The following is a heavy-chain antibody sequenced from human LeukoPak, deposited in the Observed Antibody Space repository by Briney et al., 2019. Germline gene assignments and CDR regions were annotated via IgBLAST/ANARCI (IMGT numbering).Heavy chain of an antibody. V-gene: IGHV1-46*01. D-gene: IGHD3-16*01. J-gene: IGHJ5*02. Sequence: ASVKLSCKASGYTFSSYYIQWVRQDPGQGLEWMGLLNPSRGTTTYAQKFQGRVTMTRDTSSSTVYMELRGLRSDDTAIYYCARETTVGIGGSYDIDVWGQGSLVTVSS. CDR3: ARETTVGIGGSYDIDV. CDR2: LNPSRGTT. CDR1: GYTFSSYY.